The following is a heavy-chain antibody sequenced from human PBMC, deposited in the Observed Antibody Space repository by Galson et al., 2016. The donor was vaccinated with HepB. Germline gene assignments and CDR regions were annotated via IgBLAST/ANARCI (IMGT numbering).Heavy chain of an antibody. J-gene: IGHJ3*02. CDR3: AHRFRSGLSEAFDI. CDR1: GFSLSSNEVG. Sequence: PALVKPTQTLTLTCIVSGFSLSSNEVGVAWIRQPPGKALEWLALIYWDDDKRYSPSLQRRLTISKDTSKNQVVLTMTNMDPVDTATYYCAHRFRSGLSEAFDIWGQGTTVTVSS. CDR2: IYWDDDK. V-gene: IGHV2-5*02. D-gene: IGHD3-3*01.